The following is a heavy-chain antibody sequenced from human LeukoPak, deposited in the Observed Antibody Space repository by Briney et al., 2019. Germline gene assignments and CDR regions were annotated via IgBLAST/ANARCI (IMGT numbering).Heavy chain of an antibody. D-gene: IGHD3-22*01. J-gene: IGHJ3*02. V-gene: IGHV4-59*11. CDR1: GGSISSHY. CDR2: IYYSGST. Sequence: SETLSLTCTVSGGSISSHYWSWIRQPPGKGLEWIGYIYYSGSTNYNPSLKSRVTIAVDTSKHQFSLKLSSVTAADTAVYYCARVSDVGYYGSSGYYRLSYAFDIWGQGTMVTVSS. CDR3: ARVSDVGYYGSSGYYRLSYAFDI.